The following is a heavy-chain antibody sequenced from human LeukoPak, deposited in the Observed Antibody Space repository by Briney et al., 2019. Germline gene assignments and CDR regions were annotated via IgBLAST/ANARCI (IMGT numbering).Heavy chain of an antibody. CDR3: ARVGESTIFGVVMYLYFDY. Sequence: PSETLSLTCTVSGYSISSGYYWGWIRQPPGKGLEWIGSIYHSGSTYYNPSLKSRVTISVDTSKNQFSLKLSSVTAADTAVYYCARVGESTIFGVVMYLYFDYWGQGTLVTVSS. J-gene: IGHJ4*02. D-gene: IGHD3-3*01. CDR2: IYHSGST. CDR1: GYSISSGYY. V-gene: IGHV4-38-2*02.